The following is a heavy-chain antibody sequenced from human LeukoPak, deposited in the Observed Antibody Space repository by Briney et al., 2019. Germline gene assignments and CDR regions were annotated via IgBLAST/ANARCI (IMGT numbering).Heavy chain of an antibody. Sequence: SGGSLRLSCAASGFTVSNNYMSWVRQAPGKGLEWVGRIKSKTDGGTTDYAAPVKGRFTISRDDSKNTLYLQMNSLKTEDTAVYYCTTELITLDAFDIWGQGTMVTVSS. CDR2: IKSKTDGGTT. D-gene: IGHD3-22*01. CDR1: GFTVSNNY. V-gene: IGHV3-15*01. J-gene: IGHJ3*02. CDR3: TTELITLDAFDI.